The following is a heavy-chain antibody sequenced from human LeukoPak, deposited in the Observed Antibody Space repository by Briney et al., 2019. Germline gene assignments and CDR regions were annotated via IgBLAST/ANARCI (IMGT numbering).Heavy chain of an antibody. CDR2: INHSGST. D-gene: IGHD3-3*01. Sequence: SETLSLTCAVYGGSFSGYYWSWIRQPPGKGLEWIGEINHSGSTNYNPSLKSRVTISVDTSKNQFSLKLSSVAAADTAVYYCARGGITIFGVVKNGMDVWGQGTTVTVSS. J-gene: IGHJ6*02. V-gene: IGHV4-34*01. CDR1: GGSFSGYY. CDR3: ARGGITIFGVVKNGMDV.